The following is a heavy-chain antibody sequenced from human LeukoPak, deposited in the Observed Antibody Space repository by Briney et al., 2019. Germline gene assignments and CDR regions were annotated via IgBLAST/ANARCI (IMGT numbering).Heavy chain of an antibody. Sequence: GGSLRLSCAASGFTFSDYYMGWIRQAPGKGLEWVSYISSSGSTIYYADSVKGRFTISRDNAKNSLYLQMNSLRAEDTAVYYCARNQKLLWFGELFNNWFDPWGQGTLVTVSS. V-gene: IGHV3-11*01. CDR1: GFTFSDYY. J-gene: IGHJ5*02. CDR2: ISSSGSTI. D-gene: IGHD3-10*01. CDR3: ARNQKLLWFGELFNNWFDP.